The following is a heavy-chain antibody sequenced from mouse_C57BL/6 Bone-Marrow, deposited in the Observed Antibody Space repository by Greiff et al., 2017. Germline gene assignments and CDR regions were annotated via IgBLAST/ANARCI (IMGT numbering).Heavy chain of an antibody. CDR1: GYAFTNYL. V-gene: IGHV1-54*01. CDR3: AKPGRMDY. D-gene: IGHD4-1*01. CDR2: INPGSGGT. Sequence: QVQLQQSGAELVRPGTSVKVSCKASGYAFTNYLIEWVKQRPGQGLEWIGVINPGSGGTNYNEKFKGKATLTADKSSSTAYMQLSSLTSEDSAVYFWAKPGRMDYWGQGTSVTVSS. J-gene: IGHJ4*01.